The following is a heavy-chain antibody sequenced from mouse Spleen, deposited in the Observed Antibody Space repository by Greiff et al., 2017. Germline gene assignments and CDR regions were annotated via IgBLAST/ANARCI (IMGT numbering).Heavy chain of an antibody. CDR3: ARQGTVDWYFDV. V-gene: IGHV5-9*04. Sequence: DVKLVESGGGLVKLGGSLKLSCAASGFTFSSYAMSWVRQTPEKRLEWVATISSGGGNTYYPDSVKGRFTISRDNAKNTLYLQMSSLKSEDTAMYYCARQGTVDWYFDVWGAGTTVTVSS. D-gene: IGHD1-1*01. CDR1: GFTFSSYA. CDR2: ISSGGGNT. J-gene: IGHJ1*01.